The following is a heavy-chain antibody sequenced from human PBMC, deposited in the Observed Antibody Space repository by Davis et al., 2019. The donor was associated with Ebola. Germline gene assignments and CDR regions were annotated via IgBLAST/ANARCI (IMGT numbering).Heavy chain of an antibody. CDR1: GYTFTGYY. CDR2: INPNSSGT. Sequence: ASVKVSCKASGYTFTGYYMHWVRQAPGQGLEWMGWINPNSSGTNYAQKFQGWVTMTRDTSISTAYMELSRLRSDDTAVYYCARFHGSTKRTAYFDYWGQGTLVTVSS. V-gene: IGHV1-2*04. D-gene: IGHD1-26*01. J-gene: IGHJ4*02. CDR3: ARFHGSTKRTAYFDY.